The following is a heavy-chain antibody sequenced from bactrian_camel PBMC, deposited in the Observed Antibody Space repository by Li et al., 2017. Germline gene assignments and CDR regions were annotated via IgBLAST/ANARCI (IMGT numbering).Heavy chain of an antibody. J-gene: IGHJ4*01. CDR3: AKGAGKYSDNWYDY. D-gene: IGHD2*01. CDR1: GFTSFSRRC. CDR2: IDSDGTT. V-gene: IGHV3S9*01. Sequence: LVESGGGTVQAGGSLRLSCATSGFTSFSRRCMGWFRRGLGKEREGVASIDSDGTTTYVDSVKGRFTISKDNAKKTLYLQMNSLKPEDAALYYCAKGAGKYSDNWYDYWGQGTQVTVS.